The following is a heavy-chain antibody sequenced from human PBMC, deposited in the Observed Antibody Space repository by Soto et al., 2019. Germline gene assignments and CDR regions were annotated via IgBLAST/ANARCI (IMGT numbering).Heavy chain of an antibody. V-gene: IGHV3-30-3*01. D-gene: IGHD3-10*01. CDR3: AREMGHSENMVRGVQTYYYYYGMDV. CDR2: ISYDGSNK. Sequence: PGGSLRLSCAASGFTFSSYAMHWVRQAPGKGLEWVAVISYDGSNKYYADSVKGRFTISRDNAKNSLYLQMNSLRAEDTAVYYCAREMGHSENMVRGVQTYYYYYGMDVWGQGTTVTVSS. CDR1: GFTFSSYA. J-gene: IGHJ6*02.